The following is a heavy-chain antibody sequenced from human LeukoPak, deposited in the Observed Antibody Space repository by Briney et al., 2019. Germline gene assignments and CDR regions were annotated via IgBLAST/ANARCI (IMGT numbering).Heavy chain of an antibody. J-gene: IGHJ4*02. CDR3: ARGRYYGSGSYPNFDY. CDR1: GFTPISYW. Sequence: GGSLRLSCAVSGFTPISYWMTWVRQAPGKGLEWVANIKQDGSEKDYVDSVKGRFTISRDNAKNSLYLQMNSLRAEDTAVYYCARGRYYGSGSYPNFDYWGQGTLVTVSS. V-gene: IGHV3-7*01. CDR2: IKQDGSEK. D-gene: IGHD3-10*01.